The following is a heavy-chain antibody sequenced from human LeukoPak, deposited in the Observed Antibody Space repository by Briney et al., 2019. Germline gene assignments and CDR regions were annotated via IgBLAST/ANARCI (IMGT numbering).Heavy chain of an antibody. D-gene: IGHD3-3*01. CDR1: GYTFMSYD. J-gene: IGHJ4*02. CDR2: MHPNSGNT. Sequence: ASVKVSCKASGYTFMSYDIKWVRQATGQGLEWMGWMHPNSGNTGYARKFQGRVTITRNTSISTAYMELSSLRSEDTAVYYCARVSRQYYDFWSGYYLDYWGQGTLVTVSS. V-gene: IGHV1-8*01. CDR3: ARVSRQYYDFWSGYYLDY.